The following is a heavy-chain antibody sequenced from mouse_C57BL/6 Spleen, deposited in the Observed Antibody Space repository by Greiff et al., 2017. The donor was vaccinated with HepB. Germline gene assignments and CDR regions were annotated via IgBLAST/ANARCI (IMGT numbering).Heavy chain of an antibody. CDR3: ARDYGSSGDYAMDY. Sequence: QVQLKQPGAELVKPGASVKLSCKASGYTFTSYWMQWVKQRPGQGLEWIGEIDPSDSYTNYNQKFKGKATLTVDTSSSTAYMQLSSLTSEDSAVYYCARDYGSSGDYAMDYWGQGTSVTVSS. D-gene: IGHD1-1*01. CDR1: GYTFTSYW. CDR2: IDPSDSYT. V-gene: IGHV1-50*01. J-gene: IGHJ4*01.